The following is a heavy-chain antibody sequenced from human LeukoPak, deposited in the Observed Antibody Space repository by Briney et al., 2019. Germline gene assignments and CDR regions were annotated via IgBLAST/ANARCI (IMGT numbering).Heavy chain of an antibody. CDR1: GGSISSYY. CDR3: ARDFHAGVPAADDRHNWFDP. V-gene: IGHV4-4*07. D-gene: IGHD2-2*01. CDR2: LYTSVRT. J-gene: IGHJ5*02. Sequence: SETLSLTSTVSGGSISSYYWSWLRQRAGKGLEWGGRLYTSVRTNYNTSLKSRVTMSGDMCKNQFSLKLSSVTAADTAVYYCARDFHAGVPAADDRHNWFDPCGQGTLGTVSS.